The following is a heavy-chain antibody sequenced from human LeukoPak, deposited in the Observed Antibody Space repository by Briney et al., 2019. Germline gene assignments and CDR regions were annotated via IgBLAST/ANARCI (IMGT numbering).Heavy chain of an antibody. Sequence: GGSLRLSCAASGFTVGSNYMSWVRQAPGKGLEWVSVIYSGGSTYYADSVKGRFTISRDNSKNTLYLQMNSLRAEDTAVYYCASIQQLVGSEYFQHWGQGTLVTVSS. CDR3: ASIQQLVGSEYFQH. CDR2: IYSGGST. D-gene: IGHD6-13*01. J-gene: IGHJ1*01. CDR1: GFTVGSNY. V-gene: IGHV3-53*01.